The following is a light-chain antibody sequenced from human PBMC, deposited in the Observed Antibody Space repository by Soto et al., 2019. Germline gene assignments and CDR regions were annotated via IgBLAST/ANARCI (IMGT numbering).Light chain of an antibody. V-gene: IGKV1-8*01. CDR2: AAS. J-gene: IGKJ1*01. Sequence: SASVGDRVTITCRASQSISNRLAWYQQKPGKAPKLLIYAASTLQSGVPSRFSGSGSGTDFTLTISCLQSEDFATYYCQQYYSYPWTFGQGTKVDIK. CDR1: QSISNR. CDR3: QQYYSYPWT.